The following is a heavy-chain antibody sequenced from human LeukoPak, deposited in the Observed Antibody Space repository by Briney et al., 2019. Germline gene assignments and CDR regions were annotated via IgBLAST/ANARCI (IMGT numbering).Heavy chain of an antibody. CDR1: GGSISSSSYY. CDR3: ASEASYYYDSSPDY. D-gene: IGHD3-22*01. J-gene: IGHJ4*02. V-gene: IGHV4-39*01. CDR2: IYYSGST. Sequence: SETLSLTCTVSGGSISSSSYYWGWIRQPPGTGLEWIGSIYYSGSTYYNPSLKSRVTISVDTSKNQFSLKLSSVTAADTAVYYCASEASYYYDSSPDYWGQGTLVTVSS.